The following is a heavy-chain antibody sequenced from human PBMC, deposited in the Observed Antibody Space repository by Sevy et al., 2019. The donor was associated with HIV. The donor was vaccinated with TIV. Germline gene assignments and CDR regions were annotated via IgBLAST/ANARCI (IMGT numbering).Heavy chain of an antibody. CDR3: ARDDRITIFGVVIIDYYYYYGMDV. CDR1: GFTFSSYG. V-gene: IGHV3-33*01. J-gene: IGHJ6*02. D-gene: IGHD3-3*01. CDR2: IWYDGSNK. Sequence: GGSLRLSCAASGFTFSSYGMQWVRQAPGKGLEWVAVIWYDGSNKYYADSVKGRFTISRDNSKNTLYLQMNSLRAEDTAVYYCARDDRITIFGVVIIDYYYYYGMDVWGQGTTVTVSS.